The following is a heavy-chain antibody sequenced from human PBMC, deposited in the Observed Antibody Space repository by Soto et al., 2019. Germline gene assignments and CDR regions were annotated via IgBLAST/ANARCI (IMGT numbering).Heavy chain of an antibody. CDR2: IKQDGSEK. J-gene: IGHJ4*02. Sequence: PGWSLRLSCAASGFMFSSYWMSWVRQAPGRGLEWVANIKQDGSEKHYVDSVKGRFTISRDNAKNALYLQMNSLRAEDTAVYYCARGSRPQLFGDYGDYFDCWGQGILVTVSS. D-gene: IGHD2-21*01. V-gene: IGHV3-7*03. CDR3: ARGSRPQLFGDYGDYFDC. CDR1: GFMFSSYW.